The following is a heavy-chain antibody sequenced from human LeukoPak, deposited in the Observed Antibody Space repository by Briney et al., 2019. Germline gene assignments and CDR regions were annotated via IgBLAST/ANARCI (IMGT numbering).Heavy chain of an antibody. J-gene: IGHJ4*02. CDR1: GGSTSSYY. Sequence: SETLSLTCTVSGGSTSSYYWSWIRQPPGKGLEWIGYIYYSGSTNYNPSLKSRVTISVDTSKNQFSLKLSSVTAADTAVYYCARLYCSGGSCYVDYWGQGTLVTVSS. CDR3: ARLYCSGGSCYVDY. CDR2: IYYSGST. D-gene: IGHD2-15*01. V-gene: IGHV4-59*08.